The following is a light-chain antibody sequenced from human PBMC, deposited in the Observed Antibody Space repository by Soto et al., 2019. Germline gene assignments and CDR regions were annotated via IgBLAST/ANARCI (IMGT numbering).Light chain of an antibody. V-gene: IGLV2-23*02. CDR2: EVS. Sequence: QSVLTQPASVSGSPGQSITISCTGTSSDVGSYNLVSWYQQHPGKAPKLMIYEVSKRPSGVSNRFSGSKSGNTASRTISGLQAEDEADYYCSSYAGSTPYVSGTGTKVPVL. J-gene: IGLJ1*01. CDR3: SSYAGSTPYV. CDR1: SSDVGSYNL.